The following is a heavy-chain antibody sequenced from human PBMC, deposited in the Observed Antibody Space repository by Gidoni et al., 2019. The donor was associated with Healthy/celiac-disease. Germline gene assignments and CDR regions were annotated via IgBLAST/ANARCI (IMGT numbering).Heavy chain of an antibody. D-gene: IGHD6-19*01. CDR3: ARDPTTYSSGWSGFPDY. CDR2: ISAYNGNT. V-gene: IGHV1-18*01. CDR1: GYTFTSYG. J-gene: IGHJ4*02. Sequence: QVQLVQSGAEVKKPGASVKVSCKASGYTFTSYGISWVRQAPGQGLEWMGWISAYNGNTNYAQKLQGRVTMTTDTSTSTAYMELRSLRSDDTAVYYCARDPTTYSSGWSGFPDYWGQGTLVTVSS.